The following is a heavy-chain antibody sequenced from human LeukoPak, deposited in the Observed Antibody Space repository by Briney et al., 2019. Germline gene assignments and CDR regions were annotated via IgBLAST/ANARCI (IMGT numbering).Heavy chain of an antibody. CDR2: ISHDGSNK. Sequence: PGGSLRLSCAASGFTFSSYAMHWVRQAPGKGLEWVAVISHDGSNKYYADSVKGRFTISRDNSKNTLYLQMNSLRAEDTAVYYCARPFGMGYCSSTSCHVMEYWGQGTLVTVSS. CDR3: ARPFGMGYCSSTSCHVMEY. J-gene: IGHJ4*02. CDR1: GFTFSSYA. D-gene: IGHD2-2*01. V-gene: IGHV3-30-3*01.